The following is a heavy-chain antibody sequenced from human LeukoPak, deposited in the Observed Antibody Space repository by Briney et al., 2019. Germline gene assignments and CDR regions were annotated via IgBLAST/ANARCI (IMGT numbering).Heavy chain of an antibody. D-gene: IGHD5-18*01. CDR1: GGSISSYY. CDR3: ARGGYSYGSAFDI. J-gene: IGHJ3*02. V-gene: IGHV4-59*01. Sequence: SETLSLTCTVSGGSISSYYWSWIRQPPGKGLEWIGYIYYSGSTNYNPSLKSRVTISVDTSKNQFSLKLSSVTAADTAVYYCARGGYSYGSAFDIWAKGQWSPSLQ. CDR2: IYYSGST.